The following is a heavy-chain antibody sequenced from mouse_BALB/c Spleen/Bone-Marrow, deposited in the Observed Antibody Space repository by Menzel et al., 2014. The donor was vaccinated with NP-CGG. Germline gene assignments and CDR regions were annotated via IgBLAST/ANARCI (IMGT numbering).Heavy chain of an antibody. CDR3: ARFPMDY. CDR1: GFTFTDYY. CDR2: IRNKAYGYTT. V-gene: IGHV7-3*02. Sequence: EVHLVESGGGLVQPGGSLRLSCTTSGFTFTDYYVSWVRQPPGKALEWLAFIRNKAYGYTTEYSASVRGRFTISRDNSQSILYLQMNTLRAEDSATYYCARFPMDYWGQGTSVTVSS. J-gene: IGHJ4*01.